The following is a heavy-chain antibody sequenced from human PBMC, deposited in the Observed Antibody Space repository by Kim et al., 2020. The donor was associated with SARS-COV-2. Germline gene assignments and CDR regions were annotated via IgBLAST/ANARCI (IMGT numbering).Heavy chain of an antibody. Sequence: SGPTLVNPTQTLTLTCTFSGFSLSTSGVGVGWIRQPPGKALEWLALIYWDDDKRYSPSLKSRLTITKDTSKNQVVLTMTNMDPVDTATYYCARTYSSSPFPFYYYCGRDVWGQGTTVTVSS. V-gene: IGHV2-5*02. CDR3: ARTYSSSPFPFYYYCGRDV. CDR1: GFSLSTSGVG. J-gene: IGHJ6*02. D-gene: IGHD6-6*01. CDR2: IYWDDDK.